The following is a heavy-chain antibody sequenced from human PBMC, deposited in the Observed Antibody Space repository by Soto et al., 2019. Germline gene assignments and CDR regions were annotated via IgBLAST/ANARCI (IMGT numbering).Heavy chain of an antibody. V-gene: IGHV3-21*01. J-gene: IGHJ4*02. Sequence: PGGSLRLSCAASGFTFSSYSMNWVRQAPGKGLEWVSSISSSSSYIYYADSVKGRFTISRDNAKNSLYLQMNSLRAEDTAVYYCARDKSQAATFGYWGQGTLVTVSS. CDR3: ARDKSQAATFGY. D-gene: IGHD6-25*01. CDR1: GFTFSSYS. CDR2: ISSSSSYI.